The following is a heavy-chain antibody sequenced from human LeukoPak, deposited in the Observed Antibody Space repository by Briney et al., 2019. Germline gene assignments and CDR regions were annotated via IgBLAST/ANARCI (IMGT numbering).Heavy chain of an antibody. CDR1: GFTFSSSW. Sequence: GGSLRLSCAASGFTFSSSWMHWVRQAPGKGLVWVSRITRDGSSTTYADSVKGRFTTSRGNAKNTLYLQMDSLRDDDTAVYYCARDPGYESWSPFWGGMDVWGNGTTVIVSS. CDR3: ARDPGYESWSPFWGGMDV. D-gene: IGHD3-16*01. J-gene: IGHJ6*04. V-gene: IGHV3-74*01. CDR2: ITRDGSST.